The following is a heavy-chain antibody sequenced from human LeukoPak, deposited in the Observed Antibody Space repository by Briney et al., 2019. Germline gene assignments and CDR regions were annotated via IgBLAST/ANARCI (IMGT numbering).Heavy chain of an antibody. V-gene: IGHV4-31*03. CDR3: AKIKCHGSGSPGSFDY. CDR2: IYFSGNT. Sequence: SETLSLTCTVSGDSIFSVGYYWTWIRQHPGRGLEWIGYIYFSGNTYYNPSLKSRVTMSVDTSKNQFSLKLTSVTAADTAVYYCAKIKCHGSGSPGSFDYWGQGSLVTVSS. CDR1: GDSIFSVGYY. D-gene: IGHD3-10*01. J-gene: IGHJ4*02.